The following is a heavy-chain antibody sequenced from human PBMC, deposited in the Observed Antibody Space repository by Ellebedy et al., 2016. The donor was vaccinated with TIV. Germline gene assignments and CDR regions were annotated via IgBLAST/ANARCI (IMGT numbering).Heavy chain of an antibody. CDR3: AKDLGAGGGSVFNY. V-gene: IGHV3-48*04. CDR2: ISVRSSTI. J-gene: IGHJ4*02. CDR1: GFIFSRYG. D-gene: IGHD2-15*01. Sequence: GESLKISXAASGFIFSRYGMHWVRQAPGKGLEWLSFISVRSSTIYYADSVKGRFTISRDDAKNSLYLRMNSLRAEDTAIYYCAKDLGAGGGSVFNYWGQGTLVTVSS.